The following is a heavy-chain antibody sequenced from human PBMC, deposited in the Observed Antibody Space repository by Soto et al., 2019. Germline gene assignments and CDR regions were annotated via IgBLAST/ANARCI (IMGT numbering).Heavy chain of an antibody. CDR1: GFTFSSYG. D-gene: IGHD1-1*01. CDR3: ARDLGEMATTSLDY. CDR2: IWYDGSNK. Sequence: GGSLRLSCAASGFTFSSYGMHWVRQAPGKGLEWVAVIWYDGSNKYYADSVKGRFTISRDNSKNTLYLQMNSLRAEDTAVYYFARDLGEMATTSLDYWGQGTLVTVSS. J-gene: IGHJ4*02. V-gene: IGHV3-33*01.